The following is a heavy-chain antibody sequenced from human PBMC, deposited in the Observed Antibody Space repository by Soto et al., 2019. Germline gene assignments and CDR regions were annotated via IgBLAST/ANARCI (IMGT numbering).Heavy chain of an antibody. Sequence: EVPLLESGGGLVQPGGSLRLSCAASGFVFSSYAMSWVRQAPGKGLEWVSAISGSGSTAYYADSVKGRFIFSGDNPKTIKYLQMNSLRAEDAAIYFCAKTTGGWFSAFETWGQGAVITVSS. CDR3: AKTTGGWFSAFET. V-gene: IGHV3-23*01. CDR1: GFVFSSYA. J-gene: IGHJ3*02. CDR2: ISGSGSTA. D-gene: IGHD6-19*01.